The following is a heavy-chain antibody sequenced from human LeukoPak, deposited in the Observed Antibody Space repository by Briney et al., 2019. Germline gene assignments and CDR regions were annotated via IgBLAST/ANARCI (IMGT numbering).Heavy chain of an antibody. CDR3: AKGGDYGDHYYYYYMDV. D-gene: IGHD4-17*01. CDR2: IKQDGSEK. CDR1: GFTFSSYW. V-gene: IGHV3-7*01. Sequence: PGGSLRLSCAASGFTFSSYWMSWVRQAPGKGLEWVANIKQDGSEKYYVDSVKGRFTISRDNSKNTLYLQMNSLRAEDTAVYYCAKGGDYGDHYYYYYMDVWGKGTTVTISS. J-gene: IGHJ6*03.